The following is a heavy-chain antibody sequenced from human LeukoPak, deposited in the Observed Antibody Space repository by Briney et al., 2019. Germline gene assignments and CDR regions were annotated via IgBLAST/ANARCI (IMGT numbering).Heavy chain of an antibody. D-gene: IGHD3-10*01. CDR1: GGSISSYY. CDR2: IYNSGST. V-gene: IGHV4-59*12. J-gene: IGHJ5*02. Sequence: SETLSLTCTVSGGSISSYYWSWIRQPPGKGLEWIGYIYNSGSTTYNPSLKSRVTMSVDTSKNQFSLKLSSVTAADTAVYYCARDSGTTGEVKFDPWGQGTLVTVSS. CDR3: ARDSGTTGEVKFDP.